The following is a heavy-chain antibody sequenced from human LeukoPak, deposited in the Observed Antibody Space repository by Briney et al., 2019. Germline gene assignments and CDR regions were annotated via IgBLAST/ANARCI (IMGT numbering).Heavy chain of an antibody. CDR2: VSTYNDNT. Sequence: ASVKISCKTSGYSFTKYGINWVRRAPGQGLEWLGWVSTYNDNTNYAEGLQARVSMTTDTSTSTAYMELMSLQSDDTAVYYCARGPTMVRGTVWGQGTLVTVSS. J-gene: IGHJ4*02. D-gene: IGHD3-10*01. CDR3: ARGPTMVRGTV. CDR1: GYSFTKYG. V-gene: IGHV1-18*01.